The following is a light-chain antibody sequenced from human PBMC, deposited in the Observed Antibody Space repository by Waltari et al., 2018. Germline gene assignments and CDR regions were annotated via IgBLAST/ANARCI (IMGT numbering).Light chain of an antibody. CDR1: QSVTSN. J-gene: IGKJ1*01. Sequence: DIVMTQSPATLSVSPGERATLSCRASQSVTSNLAGYQHRPGQAPMPLIYGASTTPTGIPARFSGSGSGTEFTFTISGLQSDDFSVYYCQHYHTWPPKTFGQGTRVEIK. CDR2: GAS. V-gene: IGKV3-15*01. CDR3: QHYHTWPPKT.